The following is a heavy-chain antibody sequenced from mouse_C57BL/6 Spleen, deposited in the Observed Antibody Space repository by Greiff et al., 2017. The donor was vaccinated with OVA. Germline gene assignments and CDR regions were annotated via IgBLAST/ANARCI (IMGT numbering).Heavy chain of an antibody. CDR1: AYTFPDSY. Sequence: QVQLQQSGPELVNPGASVKISCKASAYTFPDSYINWVKQRPGRGLEWIGWIYPGSVNTKYNEKFKGKATLTVDTSSSTAYMQLSSLTSEDSAVYFCARSYYSNYGYFDVWGTGTTVTVSS. J-gene: IGHJ1*03. CDR3: ARSYYSNYGYFDV. V-gene: IGHV1-84*01. CDR2: IYPGSVNT. D-gene: IGHD2-5*01.